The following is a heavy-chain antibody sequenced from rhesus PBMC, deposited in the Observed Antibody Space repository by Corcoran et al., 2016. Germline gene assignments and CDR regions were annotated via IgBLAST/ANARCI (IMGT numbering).Heavy chain of an antibody. CDR1: GYSFTSYW. J-gene: IGHJ6*01. Sequence: EVQLVQSGAEVKRPGESLKISCKTSGYSFTSYWISWVRQMPGKGLEWLGAIEPSDSDTSSRPSFHGQVTISADKSISTTYLQWSSLKASDSATYYCATSDGYGLDSWGQGVVVTVSS. CDR3: ATSDGYGLDS. CDR2: IEPSDSDT. D-gene: IGHD3S6*01. V-gene: IGHV5-2*01.